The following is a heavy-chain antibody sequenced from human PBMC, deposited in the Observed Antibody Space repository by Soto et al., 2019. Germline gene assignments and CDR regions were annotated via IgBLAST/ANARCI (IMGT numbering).Heavy chain of an antibody. J-gene: IGHJ6*02. CDR3: ARDMRHGMDV. D-gene: IGHD3-16*01. CDR2: ISAYNGNT. V-gene: IGHV1-18*04. CDR1: CYTFTSYG. Sequence: AAVPASCKASCYTFTSYGISWVRQAPGQGLEWMGWISAYNGNTNYAQKLQGRVTMTTDTSTSTAYMELRSLRSDDTAVYYCARDMRHGMDVWGQGTTVTVSS.